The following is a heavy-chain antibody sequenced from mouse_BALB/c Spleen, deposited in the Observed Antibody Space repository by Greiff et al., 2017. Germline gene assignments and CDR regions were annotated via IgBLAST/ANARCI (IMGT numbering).Heavy chain of an antibody. CDR1: GFPFSDYY. J-gene: IGHJ3*01. V-gene: IGHV5-4*02. CDR3: ARDSTATWGFAY. CDR2: ISDGGSYT. D-gene: IGHD1-2*01. Sequence: EVKLVESGGGLVKPGGSLKLSCAASGFPFSDYYMYWVRQTPEKRLEWVATISDGGSYTYYPDSVKGRFTISRDNAKNNLYLQMSSLKSEDTAMYYCARDSTATWGFAYWGQGTLVTVSA.